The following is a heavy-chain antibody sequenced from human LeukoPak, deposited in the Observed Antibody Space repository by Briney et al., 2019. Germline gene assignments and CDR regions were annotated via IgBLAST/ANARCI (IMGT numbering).Heavy chain of an antibody. J-gene: IGHJ4*02. D-gene: IGHD3-10*01. Sequence: GGSLRLSCAASGFTFSNYAMNWVRQAPGKGLEWVSSVTGSGGSTWYADSVKGRFTISRDNSKETLYLQMNSLRAEDTAVYYWAKKGGSGNYPYYYFDYWAQGTLVTVSS. CDR2: VTGSGGST. CDR3: AKKGGSGNYPYYYFDY. V-gene: IGHV3-23*01. CDR1: GFTFSNYA.